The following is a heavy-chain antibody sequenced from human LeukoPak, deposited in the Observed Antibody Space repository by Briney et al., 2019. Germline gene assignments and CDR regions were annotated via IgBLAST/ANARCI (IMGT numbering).Heavy chain of an antibody. CDR3: ARANFLYCSSTTCLFDY. Sequence: GASVKVSCKASGYTFTDYYMLWVRQAPGQRFEWMGWINPNDGDTNYAQKFQGRVTMTRDTSISTAHMEVSRLRSDDTAVYYCARANFLYCSSTTCLFDYWGQGTLVTVSS. CDR2: INPNDGDT. V-gene: IGHV1-2*02. D-gene: IGHD2-2*01. CDR1: GYTFTDYY. J-gene: IGHJ4*02.